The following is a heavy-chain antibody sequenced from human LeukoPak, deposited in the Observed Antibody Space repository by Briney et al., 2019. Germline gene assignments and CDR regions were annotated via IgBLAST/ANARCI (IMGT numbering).Heavy chain of an antibody. CDR3: ARPLKISLYDFWSGYYSGMDV. V-gene: IGHV3-30*03. CDR1: GFTFSRYG. J-gene: IGHJ6*02. Sequence: GRSLRLSCAASGFTFSRYGMHWVRQAPGKGLEWVAVISYDGSNKYYADSVKGRFTISRDNSKNTLYLQMNSLRAEDTAVYYCARPLKISLYDFWSGYYSGMDVWGQGTTVTVSS. CDR2: ISYDGSNK. D-gene: IGHD3-3*01.